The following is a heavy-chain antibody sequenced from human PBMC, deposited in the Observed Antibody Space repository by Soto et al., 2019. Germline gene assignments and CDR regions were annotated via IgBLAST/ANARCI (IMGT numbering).Heavy chain of an antibody. CDR3: AKKGLGSLATYCSTGDCHYAFDL. V-gene: IGHV3-23*01. CDR2: ISGGGDGT. J-gene: IGHJ3*01. CDR1: GVTFMHYA. Sequence: EVQLLESGGGLVQPGGSLRLSCAASGVTFMHYAMSWVRQAPGKGLEWVSTISGGGDGTYYADSVKGRFTISRDNSRNTVYLQMNSLRADDTAVYYCAKKGLGSLATYCSTGDCHYAFDLWGQGTIVTVSS. D-gene: IGHD2-21*02.